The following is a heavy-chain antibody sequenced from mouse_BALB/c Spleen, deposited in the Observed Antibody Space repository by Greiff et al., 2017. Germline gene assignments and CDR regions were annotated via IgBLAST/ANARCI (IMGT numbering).Heavy chain of an antibody. D-gene: IGHD2-14*01. Sequence: EVQLQQSGAELVKPGASVKLSCTASGFNIKDTYMHWVKQRPEQGLEWIGRIDPANGNTKYDPKFQGKATITADTSSNTAYLQLSSLTSEDTAVYYCARYRYDRNYYAMDYWGQGTSVTVSS. V-gene: IGHV14-3*02. CDR3: ARYRYDRNYYAMDY. CDR2: IDPANGNT. J-gene: IGHJ4*01. CDR1: GFNIKDTY.